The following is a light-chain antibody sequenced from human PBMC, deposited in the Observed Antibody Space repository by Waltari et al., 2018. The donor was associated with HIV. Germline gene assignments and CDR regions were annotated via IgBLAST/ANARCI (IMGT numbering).Light chain of an antibody. J-gene: IGLJ3*02. CDR3: QSSDRNNQV. Sequence: NFMLTQPHSVSESPGKTVTISCTRTGGSITSNYVQWYQRRPGGSPTTVIYEDDQRPSGGPSRFSGSIDSSSNSSSLTISGLKPEDEADYYCQSSDRNNQVFGGGTKLTVL. CDR2: EDD. CDR1: GGSITSNY. V-gene: IGLV6-57*01.